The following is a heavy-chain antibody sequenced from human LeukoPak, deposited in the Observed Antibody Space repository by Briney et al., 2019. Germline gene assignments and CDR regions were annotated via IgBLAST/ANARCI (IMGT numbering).Heavy chain of an antibody. Sequence: SETLSFTCASNGGSFSGYYWGGFRKPPGKGLGWIGEINHSGSTNYNPSLKSRVTISVDTSKNQFSLKLSSVTAADTAVYYCARGRPPYYYGSGNLDYWGQGTLVTVSS. D-gene: IGHD3-10*01. V-gene: IGHV4-34*01. CDR1: GGSFSGYY. J-gene: IGHJ4*02. CDR2: INHSGST. CDR3: ARGRPPYYYGSGNLDY.